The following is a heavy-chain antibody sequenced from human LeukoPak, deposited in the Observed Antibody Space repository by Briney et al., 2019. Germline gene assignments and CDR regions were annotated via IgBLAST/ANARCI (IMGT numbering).Heavy chain of an antibody. Sequence: PSETLSLTCTVSSGSISSSSYYWRWIRQPPGKGLVRIGSNYYSGSTYYNPSLKSRLTISVDTSKNQFSLKLTSVTAADTAVYYCARGFHLLRGLILAPYHWGQGTLVTVSS. CDR3: ARGFHLLRGLILAPYH. V-gene: IGHV4-39*01. J-gene: IGHJ5*02. D-gene: IGHD3-10*01. CDR2: NYYSGST. CDR1: SGSISSSSYY.